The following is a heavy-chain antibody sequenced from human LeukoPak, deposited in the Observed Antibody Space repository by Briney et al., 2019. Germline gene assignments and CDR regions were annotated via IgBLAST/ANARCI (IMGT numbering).Heavy chain of an antibody. Sequence: GGSLRLSCAASGFTFSSHWMTWVRQAPGKGLEWVAVISYDGSNKYYADSVKGRFTISRDNSKNTLYLQMNSLRAEDTAVYYCARDQSSCPDYWGQGTLVTASS. V-gene: IGHV3-30-3*01. CDR3: ARDQSSCPDY. CDR2: ISYDGSNK. D-gene: IGHD2-2*01. CDR1: GFTFSSHW. J-gene: IGHJ4*02.